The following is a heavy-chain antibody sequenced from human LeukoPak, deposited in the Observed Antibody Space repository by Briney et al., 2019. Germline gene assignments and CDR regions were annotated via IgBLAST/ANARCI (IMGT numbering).Heavy chain of an antibody. V-gene: IGHV3-48*04. D-gene: IGHD3-22*01. CDR3: ARDESGLYYDSSAAPYMDV. J-gene: IGHJ6*03. CDR2: ISSSGSTI. CDR1: GFTFSSYS. Sequence: GGSLRLSCAASGFTFSSYSMNWVRQAPGEGLEWVSYISSSGSTIYYADSVKGRFTISRDNAKNSLYLQMNSLRAEDTAVYYCARDESGLYYDSSAAPYMDVWGKGTTVTVSS.